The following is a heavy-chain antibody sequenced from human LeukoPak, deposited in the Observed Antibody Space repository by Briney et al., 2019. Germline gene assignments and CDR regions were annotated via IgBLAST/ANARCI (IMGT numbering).Heavy chain of an antibody. Sequence: GGSLRLSCAASGFTFIDYDMHWVRQVIGKGLEWVSAIGIRSDTHYSGSVKGRFTISRENAESSSYLQMNSLRAEDTAVYYCARGGIQVSGIDEFDYWGQGTLVTVSS. CDR3: ARGGIQVSGIDEFDY. CDR1: GFTFIDYD. D-gene: IGHD6-19*01. J-gene: IGHJ4*02. V-gene: IGHV3-13*01. CDR2: IGIRSDT.